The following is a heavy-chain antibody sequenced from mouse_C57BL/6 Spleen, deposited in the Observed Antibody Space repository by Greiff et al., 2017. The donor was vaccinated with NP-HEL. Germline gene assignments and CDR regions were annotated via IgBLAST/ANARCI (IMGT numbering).Heavy chain of an antibody. CDR2: IDPSDSYT. CDR3: ARDGNYGAVTFYAMDY. Sequence: QVQLQQPGAELVMPGASVKLSCKASGYTFTSYWMHWVKQRPGQGLEWIGEIDPSDSYTNYNQKFKGKSTLTVDKSSSTAYMQLSSLTSEDSAVYYCARDGNYGAVTFYAMDYWGQGTSVTVSS. V-gene: IGHV1-69*01. D-gene: IGHD2-1*01. CDR1: GYTFTSYW. J-gene: IGHJ4*01.